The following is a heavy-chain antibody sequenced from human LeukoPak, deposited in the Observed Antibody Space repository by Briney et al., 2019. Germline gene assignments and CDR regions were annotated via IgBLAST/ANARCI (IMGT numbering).Heavy chain of an antibody. CDR3: ARVTTVTTSFHFSY. J-gene: IGHJ4*02. D-gene: IGHD4-17*01. CDR1: GGSISSGGYY. Sequence: SETLSLTCTVSGGSISSGGYYWSWIRQHPGTGLEWIGYIYYSGSTYYNPSLKSRVTISVDTSKNQLSLKLSSVTAAATAVYYCARVTTVTTSFHFSYGDQAPLVTVSS. CDR2: IYYSGST. V-gene: IGHV4-31*03.